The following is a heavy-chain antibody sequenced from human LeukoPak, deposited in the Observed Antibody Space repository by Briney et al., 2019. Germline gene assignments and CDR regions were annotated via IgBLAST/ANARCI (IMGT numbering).Heavy chain of an antibody. CDR1: GFTFSSYS. CDR3: ASQSSGSDY. Sequence: GGSLRLSCAASGFTFSSYSMNWVRQAPGKGLEWVSYISSSSSTIYYADSVKGRFTISRDNAKNSLYLQMNSLRAEDTAVYYCASQSSGSDYWGQGTLVTVSS. D-gene: IGHD3-22*01. V-gene: IGHV3-48*04. J-gene: IGHJ4*02. CDR2: ISSSSSTI.